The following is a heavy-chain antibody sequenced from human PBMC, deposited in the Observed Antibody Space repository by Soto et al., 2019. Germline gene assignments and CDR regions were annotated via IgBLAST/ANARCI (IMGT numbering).Heavy chain of an antibody. J-gene: IGHJ4*02. Sequence: GGSLTLSCAASGFIFTTYSINWVRQAPGKGLEWVSTISSSGSYIYYADSVKGRFTISRDNAKNSLYLQMNSLRGEDTAVYYCARVLVATMDFWRQGALVTVFS. CDR2: ISSSGSYI. V-gene: IGHV3-21*01. CDR1: GFIFTTYS. D-gene: IGHD5-12*01. CDR3: ARVLVATMDF.